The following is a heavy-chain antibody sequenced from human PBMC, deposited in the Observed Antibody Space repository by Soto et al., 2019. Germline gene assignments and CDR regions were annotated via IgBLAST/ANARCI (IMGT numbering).Heavy chain of an antibody. D-gene: IGHD1-7*01. V-gene: IGHV6-1*01. CDR1: WDSVSSNSAA. J-gene: IGHJ6*02. CDR2: AYYRSKWYN. Sequence: SQPLSLTCAISWDSVSSNSAAWNWIRQSPSRGLEWLGRAYYRSKWYNDYAESVKTRITINTDTSKNQISLQLNSVTPEDTAVYYGARVDGRYHNENYDTLAVSGQGTTVIAS. CDR3: ARVDGRYHNENYDTLAV.